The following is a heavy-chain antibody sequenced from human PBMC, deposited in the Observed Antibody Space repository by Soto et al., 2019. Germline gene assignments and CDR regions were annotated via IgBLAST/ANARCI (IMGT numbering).Heavy chain of an antibody. CDR3: AKAGSHYFFDY. Sequence: EVQLLDSGGGLVQPGGSLRLSCAASGFTFTNYAMSWVRQAPGKGLEWVSSITASGGVTYYADSVKGRFTISRDNSKNTLYLQMDSLRDEDTDVYYCAKAGSHYFFDYWGQGTLVTVSS. CDR1: GFTFTNYA. D-gene: IGHD1-26*01. V-gene: IGHV3-23*01. CDR2: ITASGGVT. J-gene: IGHJ4*02.